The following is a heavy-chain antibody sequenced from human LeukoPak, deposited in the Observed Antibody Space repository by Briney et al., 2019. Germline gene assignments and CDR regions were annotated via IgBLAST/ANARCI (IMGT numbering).Heavy chain of an antibody. V-gene: IGHV4-4*07. CDR1: GGSISSYD. D-gene: IGHD6-13*01. CDR3: ASERLAAAGMPFDS. CDR2: IYTSGST. J-gene: IGHJ4*02. Sequence: PSETLSLTCTVSGGSISSYDWNWIRQPAGKGLEWIGHIYTSGSTNYNPSLKSRVTISLDKSKNQFSLKLSSVTAADTAVYYCASERLAAAGMPFDSWGQGTLVTVSS.